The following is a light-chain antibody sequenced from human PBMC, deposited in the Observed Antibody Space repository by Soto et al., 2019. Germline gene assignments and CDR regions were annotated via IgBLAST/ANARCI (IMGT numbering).Light chain of an antibody. CDR3: QQHISYPRT. J-gene: IGKJ1*01. CDR2: KAS. Sequence: DIQMTQSPSTLSASVGDRVIITCRASQRLTNALVWYQQTPGKAPNLLIYKASNLASGVPLRFSGSGYGTEFTLTISSLQPEDFATYYCQQHISYPRTFGQGTKVEIK. V-gene: IGKV1-5*03. CDR1: QRLTNA.